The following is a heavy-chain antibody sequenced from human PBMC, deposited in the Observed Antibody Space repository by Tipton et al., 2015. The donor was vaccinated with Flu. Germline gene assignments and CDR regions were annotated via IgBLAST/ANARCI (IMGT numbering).Heavy chain of an antibody. V-gene: IGHV4-34*01. D-gene: IGHD4-11*01. CDR3: ARAGHDYRGPGGMDV. J-gene: IGHJ6*02. Sequence: GLVKPSETLSFTCAFYGGSFSGYSWSWIRQPPGKGLEWIGEINHSGSTNYNPSLKSRVTISVDTSKNQFSLKLSSVTAADTAVYYCARAGHDYRGPGGMDVWGQGTTVTVSS. CDR1: GGSFSGYS. CDR2: INHSGST.